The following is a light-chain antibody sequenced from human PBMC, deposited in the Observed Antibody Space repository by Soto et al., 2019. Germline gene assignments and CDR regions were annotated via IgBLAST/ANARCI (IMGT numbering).Light chain of an antibody. V-gene: IGKV1-13*02. CDR3: QQFYTFPIT. J-gene: IGKJ5*01. CDR1: QAINSA. CDR2: DAS. Sequence: AIQLTQSPSSLSASVGDRVIITCRASQAINSALAWYQQKPGKAPDLLIFDASRLESGVPSRFSGRGSGTYFTLTISGLQPEDFATYCCQQFYTFPITFGQGTRM.